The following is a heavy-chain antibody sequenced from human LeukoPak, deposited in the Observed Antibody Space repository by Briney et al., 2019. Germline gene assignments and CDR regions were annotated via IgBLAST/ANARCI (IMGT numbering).Heavy chain of an antibody. CDR1: GLIFSSYW. CDR2: ISYDGSNK. V-gene: IGHV3-30*18. D-gene: IGHD2/OR15-2a*01. Sequence: GGSLRLSCEASGLIFSSYWMSWVRQAPGKGLEWVAAISYDGSNKYYADSVKGRFTISRDNSKNTLYLQMNSLRAEDTAVYYCAKDFTPGSHGLSYYFDYWGQETLVTVSS. J-gene: IGHJ4*02. CDR3: AKDFTPGSHGLSYYFDY.